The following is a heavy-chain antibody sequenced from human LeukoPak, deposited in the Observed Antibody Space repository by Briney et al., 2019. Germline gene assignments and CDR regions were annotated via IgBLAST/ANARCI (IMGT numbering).Heavy chain of an antibody. J-gene: IGHJ4*02. V-gene: IGHV1-18*01. CDR1: GYTFTSYG. D-gene: IGHD2-15*01. CDR3: ARSDCSGGSCHIDY. CDR2: ISAYNGNT. Sequence: ASVKVSCKASGYTFTSYGISWVRRAPGQGLEWMGWISAYNGNTNYAQKLQGRVTMTTDTSTSTAYMELRSLRSDDTAVYYCARSDCSGGSCHIDYWGQGTLVTVSS.